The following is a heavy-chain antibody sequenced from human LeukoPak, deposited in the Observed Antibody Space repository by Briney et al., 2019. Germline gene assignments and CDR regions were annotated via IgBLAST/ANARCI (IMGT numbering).Heavy chain of an antibody. CDR1: GFTFSGYS. V-gene: IGHV3-48*04. J-gene: IGHJ1*01. Sequence: GGSLRLSCAASGFTFSGYSMTWVRQAPGKGLEWVSYISSSSSTIYYADSVKGRFTISRDNAKNSLYLQMNSLRAEDTAVYYCARDILTGSQSRFQHWGQGTLVTVSS. CDR2: ISSSSSTI. CDR3: ARDILTGSQSRFQH. D-gene: IGHD3-9*01.